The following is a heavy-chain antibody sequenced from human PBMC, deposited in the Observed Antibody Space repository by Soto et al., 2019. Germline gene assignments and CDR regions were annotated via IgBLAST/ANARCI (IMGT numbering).Heavy chain of an antibody. CDR2: IYYGETT. Sequence: SETLSLTCSVSGASISDNSFYWGWVRQPPGKGLEWIGNIYYGETTYYNPSLKSRVTISADTSNNQVSLMVTSVTVADTAVYYCARLAAYDFWRGGNWFDTWGQGVLVTVSS. CDR1: GASISDNSFY. J-gene: IGHJ5*02. V-gene: IGHV4-39*01. CDR3: ARLAAYDFWRGGNWFDT. D-gene: IGHD3-3*01.